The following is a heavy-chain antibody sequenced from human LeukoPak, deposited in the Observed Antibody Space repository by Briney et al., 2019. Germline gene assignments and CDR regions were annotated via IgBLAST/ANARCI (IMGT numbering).Heavy chain of an antibody. V-gene: IGHV4-61*08. Sequence: SETLSLTCTVSGGSISSGDYYWSWIRQPPGKGLEWIGFIYYSGSTNYNPSLKSRVTISVDTSKNQFSLKLSSVTAADTAVYYCARDPSGYFNYWGQGTLATVSS. CDR2: IYYSGST. J-gene: IGHJ4*02. CDR1: GGSISSGDYY. D-gene: IGHD3-22*01. CDR3: ARDPSGYFNY.